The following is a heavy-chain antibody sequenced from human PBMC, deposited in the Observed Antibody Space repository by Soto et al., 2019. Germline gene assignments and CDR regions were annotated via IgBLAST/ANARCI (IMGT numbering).Heavy chain of an antibody. CDR2: IYYSGST. Sequence: PSETLSLTCTVSGGSISSGDYYWCWIRQPPGKGLEWIGYIYYSGSTYYNPSLKSRVTISVDTSKNQFSLKLSSVTAADTAVYYCAREGVTNLFDYWGQGTLVTVSS. CDR3: AREGVTNLFDY. D-gene: IGHD4-4*01. J-gene: IGHJ4*02. V-gene: IGHV4-30-4*01. CDR1: GGSISSGDYY.